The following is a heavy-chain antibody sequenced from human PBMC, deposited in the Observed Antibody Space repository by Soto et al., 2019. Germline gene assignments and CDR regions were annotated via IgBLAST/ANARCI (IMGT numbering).Heavy chain of an antibody. CDR1: GFTFSSHA. V-gene: IGHV3-30-3*01. Sequence: QVQLVESGGGAVQPGRSLRLSCAASGFTFSSHAMHWVRQAPGKGLECVAIISYDGSNKYYGDSVRGRLPISRDNSKNTIYLQMNSLRAEDTAVYYCARDQTGITTTGGGRIDYWGQGTLVTVSS. CDR2: ISYDGSNK. CDR3: ARDQTGITTTGGGRIDY. J-gene: IGHJ4*02. D-gene: IGHD6-13*01.